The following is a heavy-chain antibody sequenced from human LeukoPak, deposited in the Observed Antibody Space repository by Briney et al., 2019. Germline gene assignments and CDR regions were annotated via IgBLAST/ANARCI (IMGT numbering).Heavy chain of an antibody. D-gene: IGHD4-11*01. CDR2: INTDGSGT. Sequence: GGSLRLSCAASGFTFRNFWMYWVRQVPGKGLFWVSRINTDGSGTAYAEPVKGRFTISRDNANNTLYLQMNSLRAEDTAVYYCARGLGYSNYALYYFDYWGQGTLVTVSS. CDR3: ARGLGYSNYALYYFDY. J-gene: IGHJ4*02. CDR1: GFTFRNFW. V-gene: IGHV3-74*01.